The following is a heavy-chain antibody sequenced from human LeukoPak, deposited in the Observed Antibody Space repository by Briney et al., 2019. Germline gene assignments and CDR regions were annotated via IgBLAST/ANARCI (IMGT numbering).Heavy chain of an antibody. J-gene: IGHJ4*02. Sequence: PGGSLRLSCAVSGFTFSDYAMHWVRQAQGKGLEWVATIQSNGNEKYSSDSLKGRFTISRDNSKNTLYLQMNTVRPEDTAVFYCARGVTSWPQGPYHFDYWGQGILITVSS. D-gene: IGHD2-2*01. CDR1: GFTFSDYA. CDR2: IQSNGNEK. V-gene: IGHV3-30*02. CDR3: ARGVTSWPQGPYHFDY.